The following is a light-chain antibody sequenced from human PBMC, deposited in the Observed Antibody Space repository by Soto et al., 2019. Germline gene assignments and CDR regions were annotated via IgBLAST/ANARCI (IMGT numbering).Light chain of an antibody. V-gene: IGLV2-14*01. CDR3: SSFRSGSTL. CDR2: EVS. Sequence: QSALTQPASVSGSPGQSIAISCTGTSSDVGAYNFVSWYQQHPGKAPKLMIYEVSNRPSGVSNRFSGSKSGNTASLTISGLQPEDEADYDCSSFRSGSTLFGTGTKVTVL. J-gene: IGLJ1*01. CDR1: SSDVGAYNF.